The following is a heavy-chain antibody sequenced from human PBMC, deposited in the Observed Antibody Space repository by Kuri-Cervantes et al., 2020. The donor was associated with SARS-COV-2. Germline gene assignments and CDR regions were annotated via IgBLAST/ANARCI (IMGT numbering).Heavy chain of an antibody. V-gene: IGHV3-73*01. CDR2: VRGKANNYAT. CDR1: GSLFSASA. CDR3: TTLIDY. Sequence: ETLSLTCEVSGSLFSASAIHWVRQASGKGLEWVGRVRGKANNYATAYAASVKGRFTISRDDSKNMAYLQMNSLKTEDTAVYYCTTLIDYWGQGALVTVSS. J-gene: IGHJ4*02.